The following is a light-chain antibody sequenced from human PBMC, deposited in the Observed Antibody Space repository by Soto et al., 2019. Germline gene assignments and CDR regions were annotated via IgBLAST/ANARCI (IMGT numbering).Light chain of an antibody. CDR3: QQRTNWPPFT. CDR2: DAS. Sequence: EIVLTQSPATLSLSPGERATLSCRASQSVGTYLAWYQQKPGQVPRLLIYDASSRANGIPARFSGVGSGKDFSLTVSGLAPEDFAVYYCQQRTNWPPFTFGGGTKVEMK. V-gene: IGKV3-11*01. CDR1: QSVGTY. J-gene: IGKJ4*01.